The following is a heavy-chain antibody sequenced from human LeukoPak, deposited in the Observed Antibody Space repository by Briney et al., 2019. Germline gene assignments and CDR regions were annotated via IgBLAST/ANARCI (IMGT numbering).Heavy chain of an antibody. CDR3: ARGQLYYDSSGFDY. D-gene: IGHD3-22*01. Sequence: GGSLRLSCAASGFTFNSHWMHWVRQAPGKGLVWVSRINGDGSSTTYADSVRGRFTISRDNAKKSVYLQMNSLRAEDTAVYYCARGQLYYDSSGFDYWGQGTLVTVSS. J-gene: IGHJ4*02. CDR1: GFTFNSHW. V-gene: IGHV3-74*01. CDR2: INGDGSST.